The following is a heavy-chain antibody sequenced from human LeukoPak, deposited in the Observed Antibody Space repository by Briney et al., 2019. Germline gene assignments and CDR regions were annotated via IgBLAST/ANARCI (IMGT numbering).Heavy chain of an antibody. CDR1: GFTFSSYG. J-gene: IGHJ6*03. V-gene: IGHV3-33*01. Sequence: GGSLRLSCAASGFTFSSYGMHWVRQAPGKGLEWVAVIWYDGSNKYYADSVKGRFTISRDNSKNTLYLQMNSLRAEDTAVYYCARANRKRVHYYYYYYMDVWGKGTTVTVSS. D-gene: IGHD1-1*01. CDR2: IWYDGSNK. CDR3: ARANRKRVHYYYYYYMDV.